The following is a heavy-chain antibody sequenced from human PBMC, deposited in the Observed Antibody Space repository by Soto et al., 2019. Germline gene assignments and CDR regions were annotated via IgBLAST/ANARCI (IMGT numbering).Heavy chain of an antibody. J-gene: IGHJ4*02. CDR2: VNPSGGHT. Sequence: QVQLMQSGAEVKKPGASVKVSCKASGDTFTDYYIHWVRQAPGQGLEWMGTVNPSGGHTTYAQHFLGSVTMTRDTSTSGLYMELTSLTSDDTAIYYCARGGHVVVVTAALDYWGQGTLVTVSS. CDR3: ARGGHVVVVTAALDY. D-gene: IGHD2-21*02. CDR1: GDTFTDYY. V-gene: IGHV1-46*01.